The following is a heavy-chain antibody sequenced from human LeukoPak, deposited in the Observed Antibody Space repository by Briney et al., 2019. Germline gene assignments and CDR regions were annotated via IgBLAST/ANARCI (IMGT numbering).Heavy chain of an antibody. Sequence: SETLSLTCAVSGGSLSGYYWTWIRQPPGKGLEWIGYIYYSGSTHYNSSLKSRVTISLDTSRNQFSLKLSSVTAADTAVYYCARQLGDRLLFDYWGQGTLVTVSS. CDR1: GGSLSGYY. V-gene: IGHV4-59*01. D-gene: IGHD2-21*01. CDR2: IYYSGST. CDR3: ARQLGDRLLFDY. J-gene: IGHJ4*02.